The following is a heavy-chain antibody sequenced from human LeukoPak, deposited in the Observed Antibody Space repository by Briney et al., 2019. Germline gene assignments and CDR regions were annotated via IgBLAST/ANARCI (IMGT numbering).Heavy chain of an antibody. CDR1: GGPISNYY. D-gene: IGHD3/OR15-3a*01. J-gene: IGHJ4*02. CDR2: IYYSGYT. Sequence: SETLSLTCTVSGGPISNYYWSWIRQPPGKGLEWIGYIYYSGYTNYNPSLKSRVTISVDTSKNQFSLKLSSVTAADTAVYYCARDQAHDFASGLGFWGQGTLVTVSS. V-gene: IGHV4-59*01. CDR3: ARDQAHDFASGLGF.